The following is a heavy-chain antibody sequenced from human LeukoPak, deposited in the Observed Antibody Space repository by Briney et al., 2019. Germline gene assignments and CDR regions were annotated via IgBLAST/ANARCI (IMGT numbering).Heavy chain of an antibody. Sequence: SETLSLTCTVSGGSISSGSYYWSWIRQPAGKVLEWIGRIYTSGSTNYNPSLKSRVTISVDTSKNQFSLKLSSVTAADTAVYYCARLRGLWFGEASYFDYWGQGTLVTVSS. CDR2: IYTSGST. J-gene: IGHJ4*02. V-gene: IGHV4-61*02. CDR1: GGSISSGSYY. CDR3: ARLRGLWFGEASYFDY. D-gene: IGHD3-10*01.